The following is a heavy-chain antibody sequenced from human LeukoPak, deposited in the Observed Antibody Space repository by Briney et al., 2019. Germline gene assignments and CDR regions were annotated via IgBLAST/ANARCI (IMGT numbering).Heavy chain of an antibody. J-gene: IGHJ4*02. CDR2: ISAYNGNT. V-gene: IGHV1-18*01. CDR1: GYTFTSYG. Sequence: GASVKVSCKVSGYTFTSYGISWVRQAPGQGLEWMGWISAYNGNTNYAQKLQGRVTMTTDTSTSTAYMELRSLRSDDTAVYYCARVRNYDILTGYPPDFDYWGQGTLVTVSS. CDR3: ARVRNYDILTGYPPDFDY. D-gene: IGHD3-9*01.